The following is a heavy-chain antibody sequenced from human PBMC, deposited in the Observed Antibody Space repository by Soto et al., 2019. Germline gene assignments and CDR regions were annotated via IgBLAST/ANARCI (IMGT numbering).Heavy chain of an antibody. CDR3: ARLGPSTIVGALIDY. Sequence: GESLKISCKGSGYSFTSYWIGWVRQMPGKGLEWMGIIYPGDSDTRYSPSFQGQVTISADKSISTAYLQWSSLKASDTAMYYCARLGPSTIVGALIDYWGQGTLVTVSS. D-gene: IGHD1-26*01. CDR1: GYSFTSYW. V-gene: IGHV5-51*01. CDR2: IYPGDSDT. J-gene: IGHJ4*02.